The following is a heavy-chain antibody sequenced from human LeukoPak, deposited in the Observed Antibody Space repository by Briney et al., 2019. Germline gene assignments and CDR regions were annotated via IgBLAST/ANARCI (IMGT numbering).Heavy chain of an antibody. J-gene: IGHJ5*02. V-gene: IGHV5-51*01. D-gene: IGHD5-18*01. CDR1: GYSFTSYW. CDR3: ARPVGDTAMVGAFDP. Sequence: GQSLKISCKGSGYSFTSYWIGWVRQMPGKGLEWMGIIYPGDSDTRYSPSFQGRVTISADKSISTAYLQWSSLKASDTAMYYCARPVGDTAMVGAFDPWGQGTLVTVSS. CDR2: IYPGDSDT.